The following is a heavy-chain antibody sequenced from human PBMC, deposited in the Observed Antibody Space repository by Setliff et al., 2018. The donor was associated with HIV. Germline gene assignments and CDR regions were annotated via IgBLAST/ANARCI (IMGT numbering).Heavy chain of an antibody. V-gene: IGHV4-39*07. CDR1: GVSIRTIGYY. CDR2: FHSSWST. J-gene: IGHJ3*02. D-gene: IGHD3-3*01. CDR3: ARPLSPSYNFWGDAFAI. Sequence: SETLSLTCNVSGVSIRTIGYYWGWIRQPPGKGLEWIGSFHSSWSTSYNPSLRSRVVLSVATFKTQFSLRLTSFTSADTAVYYCARPLSPSYNFWGDAFAIWGQGTLVTVSS.